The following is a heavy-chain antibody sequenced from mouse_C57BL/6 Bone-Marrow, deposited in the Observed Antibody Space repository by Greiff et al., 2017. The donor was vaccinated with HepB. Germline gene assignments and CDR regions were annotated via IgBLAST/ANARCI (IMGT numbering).Heavy chain of an antibody. D-gene: IGHD4-1*01. CDR2: IDPENGDT. J-gene: IGHJ3*01. CDR1: GFNIKDDY. CDR3: TTWANWDGAY. Sequence: DVQLQESGAELVRPGASVKLSCTASGFNIKDDYMHWVKQRPEQGLEWIGWIDPENGDTEYASKFQGKATITADTSSNTAYLQLSSLTSEDTAVYYCTTWANWDGAYWGQGTLVTVSA. V-gene: IGHV14-4*01.